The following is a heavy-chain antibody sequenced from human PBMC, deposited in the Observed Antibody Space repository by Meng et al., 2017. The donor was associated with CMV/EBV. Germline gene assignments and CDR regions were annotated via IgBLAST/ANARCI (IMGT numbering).Heavy chain of an antibody. CDR2: INHSGST. CDR3: ARGHYWSGYSYYYYGMDV. Sequence: GSLRLSSAVYGGSFSGYYWSWIRQPPGKGLEWIGEINHSGSTNYNPSLKSRVTISVDTSKNQFSLKLSSVTAADTAVYYCARGHYWSGYSYYYYGMDVWGQGTTVTVSS. D-gene: IGHD3-3*01. CDR1: GGSFSGYY. V-gene: IGHV4-34*01. J-gene: IGHJ6*02.